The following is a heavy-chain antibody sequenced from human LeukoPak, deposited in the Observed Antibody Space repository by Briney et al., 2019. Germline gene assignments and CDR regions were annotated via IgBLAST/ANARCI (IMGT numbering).Heavy chain of an antibody. Sequence: GGSLRLSCAGFGFTFSSYSMNWVRQAPGKGLEWVSYISSSSNTIYYADSVKGRFTTSRDNAKNSLYLQMNSLRDEDTAVYYCARDRGGGNYYDSSGYYPYWGQGTLVTVSS. J-gene: IGHJ4*02. CDR2: ISSSSNTI. V-gene: IGHV3-48*02. CDR3: ARDRGGGNYYDSSGYYPY. CDR1: GFTFSSYS. D-gene: IGHD3-22*01.